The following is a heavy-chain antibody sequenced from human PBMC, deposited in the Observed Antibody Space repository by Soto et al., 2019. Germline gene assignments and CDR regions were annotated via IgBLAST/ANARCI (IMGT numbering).Heavy chain of an antibody. CDR1: GFTFSSYP. CDR2: ILYDGTNE. V-gene: IGHV3-30-3*01. J-gene: IGHJ6*02. Sequence: QVQLVESGGGVVQPGRSLRLSCAASGFTFSSYPMDWVRQAPGKGLEWVAVILYDGTNEHYADSVKGRFTISRDNSKNTLYLQMNSLRAEDTAVYYCARPCLYSSNPHYYYYGMDVWGQGATVTVSS. CDR3: ARPCLYSSNPHYYYYGMDV. D-gene: IGHD6-13*01.